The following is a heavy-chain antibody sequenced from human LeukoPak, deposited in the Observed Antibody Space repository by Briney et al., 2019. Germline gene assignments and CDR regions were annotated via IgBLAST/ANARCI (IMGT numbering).Heavy chain of an antibody. CDR3: ARDLLPSGGSWGEADY. CDR2: INPNSGGT. V-gene: IGHV1-2*02. J-gene: IGHJ4*02. CDR1: GGTFSSYA. Sequence: ASVKVSCKASGGTFSSYAISWVRQAPGQGLEWMGWINPNSGGTNYAQKFQGRVTMTRDTSISTAYMELSRLRSDDTAVYYCARDLLPSGGSWGEADYWGQGTLVTVSS. D-gene: IGHD2-15*01.